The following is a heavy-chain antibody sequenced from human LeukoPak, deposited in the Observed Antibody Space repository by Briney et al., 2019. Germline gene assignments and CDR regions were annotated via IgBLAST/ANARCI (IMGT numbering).Heavy chain of an antibody. V-gene: IGHV3-21*01. D-gene: IGHD3-3*01. CDR2: ISSSSSYI. CDR1: GFTFSSYS. Sequence: PGGSLRLSCAASGFTFSSYSMNWVRQAPGKGLEWVSSISSSSSYIYYADSVKGRFTISRDNAKNSLYLQMNSLRAEDTAVYYCARENYKLRSNDYWGQGTLVTVSS. CDR3: ARENYKLRSNDY. J-gene: IGHJ4*02.